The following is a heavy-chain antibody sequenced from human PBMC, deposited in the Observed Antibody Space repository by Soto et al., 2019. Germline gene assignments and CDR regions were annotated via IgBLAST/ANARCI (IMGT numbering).Heavy chain of an antibody. Sequence: EVQLVESGGGLVQPGGSLRLSCAASGFTFSDHYMDWVRQAPGKGLEWVGRIRNKANSYTTEYAASVKGRFTISRDDSKNSLYLQMNSLRTEDTAVYYCARGTFDFWGQGTMFTISS. CDR2: IRNKANSYTT. V-gene: IGHV3-72*01. CDR1: GFTFSDHY. CDR3: ARGTFDF. J-gene: IGHJ3*01.